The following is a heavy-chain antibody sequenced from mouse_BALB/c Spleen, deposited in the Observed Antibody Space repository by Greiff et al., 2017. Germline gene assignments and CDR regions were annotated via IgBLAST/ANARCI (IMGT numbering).Heavy chain of an antibody. D-gene: IGHD1-2*01. CDR1: GFTFSNYW. V-gene: IGHV6-6*02. J-gene: IGHJ4*01. Sequence: DVQLQESGGGLVQPGGSMKLSCVASGFTFSNYWMNWVRQSPEKGLEWVAEIRLKSNNYATHYAESVKGRFTISRDDSKSSVYLQMNNLRAEDTGIYYCTRKVRLYYAMDYWGQGTSVTVSS. CDR2: IRLKSNNYAT. CDR3: TRKVRLYYAMDY.